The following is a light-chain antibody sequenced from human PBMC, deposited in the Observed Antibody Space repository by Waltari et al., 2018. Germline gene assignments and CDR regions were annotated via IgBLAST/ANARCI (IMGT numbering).Light chain of an antibody. J-gene: IGKJ2*01. CDR3: QQYNSFPYT. Sequence: DIQMTQSPSTLSASVGDRVTITCRASQSISTWLAWYQQKPGKAPKLLIYKASTLESGVPSRFSGIGSGTEFTLTISSLQPDDFATYYCQQYNSFPYTFDQGTKLDIK. CDR1: QSISTW. V-gene: IGKV1-5*03. CDR2: KAS.